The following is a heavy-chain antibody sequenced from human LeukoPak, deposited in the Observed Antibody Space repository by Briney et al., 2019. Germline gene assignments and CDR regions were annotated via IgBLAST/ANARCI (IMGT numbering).Heavy chain of an antibody. Sequence: SETLSLTCTVSGGSISSYYWSWIRQPPGKGLEWIGYIYYSGSTNYIPSLKSRVTISVDTSKNQFSLKLSSVTAADTAVYYCARGYSGYDAFDIWGQGTMVTVSS. J-gene: IGHJ3*02. V-gene: IGHV4-59*01. CDR3: ARGYSGYDAFDI. CDR2: IYYSGST. D-gene: IGHD5-12*01. CDR1: GGSISSYY.